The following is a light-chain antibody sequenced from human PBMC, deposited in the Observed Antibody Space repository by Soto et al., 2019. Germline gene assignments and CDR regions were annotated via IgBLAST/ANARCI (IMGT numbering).Light chain of an antibody. V-gene: IGKV3D-15*01. CDR2: DVF. CDR3: QQYNSWPLT. J-gene: IGKJ4*01. CDR1: QSVSSSY. Sequence: EIVLTQSPGTLSLSPWERATLSCRASQSVSSSYLAWYQQKPGQAPRLVIYDVFTGATGVPTRISGSGSGTEFTLTISSLQSEDFAVYYCQQYNSWPLTFGGGTKVDI.